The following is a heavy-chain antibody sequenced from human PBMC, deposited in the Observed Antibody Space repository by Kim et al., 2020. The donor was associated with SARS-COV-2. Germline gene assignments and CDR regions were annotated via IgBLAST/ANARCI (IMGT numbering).Heavy chain of an antibody. CDR1: GYSFTNYW. CDR3: ARILRQQLAFRWFDP. Sequence: GESLKISCKGSGYSFTNYWIGWVRQMPGKGLEWMGIIYPGNSDTRYSPSFQGQVTISADKSISTAYLQWSSLKASDTAMYYCARILRQQLAFRWFDPWGQGTLVTVSS. CDR2: IYPGNSDT. V-gene: IGHV5-51*01. J-gene: IGHJ5*02. D-gene: IGHD6-13*01.